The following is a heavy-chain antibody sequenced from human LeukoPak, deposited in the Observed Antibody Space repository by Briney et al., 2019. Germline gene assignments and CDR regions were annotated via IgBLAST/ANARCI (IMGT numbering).Heavy chain of an antibody. Sequence: SETLSLTCAVYGGSFSGYYWSWIRQPPGKGLEWIGEINHSGSTNYNPSLKSRVTISVDTSKNQFSLKLSSVTAADTAVYYCAKVGRRDGNNFDSWGQET. CDR1: GGSFSGYY. V-gene: IGHV4-34*01. CDR2: INHSGST. J-gene: IGHJ4*02. D-gene: IGHD5-24*01. CDR3: AKVGRRDGNNFDS.